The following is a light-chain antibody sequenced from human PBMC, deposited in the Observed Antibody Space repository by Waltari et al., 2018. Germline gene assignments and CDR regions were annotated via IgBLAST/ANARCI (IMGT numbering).Light chain of an antibody. CDR3: QQCYSSPLT. J-gene: IGKJ4*01. CDR2: WAS. CDR1: QSILSGSDNKNY. V-gene: IGKV4-1*01. Sequence: TQSPDSLAVSLGERATINCRSSQSILSGSDNKNYLVWYQQKPGQPPKLLISWASTRESGVPDRFSGGGSGTDFSLTISSLQAEDVAVYYCQQCYSSPLTFGGGTKVEIK.